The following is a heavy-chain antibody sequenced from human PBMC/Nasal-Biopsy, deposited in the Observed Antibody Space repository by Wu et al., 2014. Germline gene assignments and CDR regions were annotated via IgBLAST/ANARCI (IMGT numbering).Heavy chain of an antibody. CDR1: GFTFDTYS. V-gene: IGHV3-48*02. CDR3: ARSDCSADRCYGPRFDP. J-gene: IGHJ5*02. D-gene: IGHD2-15*01. Sequence: LRLSCAASGFTFDTYSMNWVRQAPGKGLEWISYITTTSRTIYYADSVKGRFTISRDNAKNSLFLQMNSLRDEDTAVYYCARSDCSADRCYGPRFDPWGQGTLVTVSS. CDR2: ITTTSRTI.